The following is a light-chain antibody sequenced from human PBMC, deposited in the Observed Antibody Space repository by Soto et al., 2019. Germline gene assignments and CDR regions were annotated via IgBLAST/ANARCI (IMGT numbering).Light chain of an antibody. CDR3: SSSAGTKNMV. CDR2: EVN. CDR1: SSDVGGSNY. Sequence: QSVLTQPPSASGSPGQSVTISCTGTSSDVGGSNYVSWYQQHPGKAPKLMISEVNKRPSGVPDRFSGSKSGNTASLTVSGLQAEDEADYYCSSSAGTKNMVFGGGTTLTVL. V-gene: IGLV2-8*01. J-gene: IGLJ2*01.